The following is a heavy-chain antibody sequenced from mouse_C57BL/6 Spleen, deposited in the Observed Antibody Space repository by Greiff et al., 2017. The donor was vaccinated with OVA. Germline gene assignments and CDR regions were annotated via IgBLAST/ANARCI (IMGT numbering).Heavy chain of an antibody. CDR3: ARPYDYEVYAMDY. Sequence: VQRVESGPGLVAPSQSLSITCTVSGFSLTSYGVHWVRQPPGKGLEWLVVIWSDGSTTYNSALKSRLSISKDNSKSQVFLKMNSLQTDDTAMYYCARPYDYEVYAMDYWGQGTSVTVSS. CDR2: IWSDGST. CDR1: GFSLTSYG. V-gene: IGHV2-6*03. J-gene: IGHJ4*01. D-gene: IGHD2-4*01.